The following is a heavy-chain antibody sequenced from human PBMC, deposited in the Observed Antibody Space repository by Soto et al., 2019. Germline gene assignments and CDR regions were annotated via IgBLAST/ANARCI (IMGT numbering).Heavy chain of an antibody. Sequence: SVKVSCKASGGTFSSYAISWVRQAPGQGLEWMGGIIPIFGTANYVQKFQGRVTITADESTSTAYMELSSLRSEDTAVYYCARDLRTVTTRYYYGMDVWGQGTTVTVSS. CDR1: GGTFSSYA. CDR3: ARDLRTVTTRYYYGMDV. V-gene: IGHV1-69*13. CDR2: IIPIFGTA. J-gene: IGHJ6*02. D-gene: IGHD4-17*01.